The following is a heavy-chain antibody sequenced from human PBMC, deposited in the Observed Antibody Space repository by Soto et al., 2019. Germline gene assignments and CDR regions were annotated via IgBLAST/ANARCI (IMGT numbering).Heavy chain of an antibody. D-gene: IGHD5-18*01. CDR3: ARRFSYSYGRGIGY. V-gene: IGHV1-8*01. CDR2: MNPNSGNT. CDR1: GYTFTSYD. J-gene: IGHJ4*02. Sequence: QVQLVQSGAEVKKPGASVKVSCKASGYTFTSYDINWVRQATGQGLEWMGWMNPNSGNTGYAQKFQGRVTMTRNTSISTAYMELSSLRSEDTAVYYCARRFSYSYGRGIGYWGQGTLVTVSS.